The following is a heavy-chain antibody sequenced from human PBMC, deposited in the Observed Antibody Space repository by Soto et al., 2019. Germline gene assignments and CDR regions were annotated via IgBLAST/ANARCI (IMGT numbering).Heavy chain of an antibody. CDR2: IYATGTT. CDR3: VRYGKQTLREWFDL. J-gene: IGHJ5*02. Sequence: SETLSLTCAVSGYSVSSGYYWGWIRQPPGKGLEWIGSIYATGTTDYNPSLKSRVMMSVDTSKKQFSLKLRSVTAADTAVYYCVRYGKQTLREWFDLWTQRTAVTRTS. V-gene: IGHV4-38-2*01. D-gene: IGHD1-1*01. CDR1: GYSVSSGYY.